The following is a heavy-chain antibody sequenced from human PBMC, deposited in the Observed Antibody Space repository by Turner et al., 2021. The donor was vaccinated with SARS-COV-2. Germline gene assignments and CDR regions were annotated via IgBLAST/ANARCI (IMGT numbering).Heavy chain of an antibody. CDR3: ATGVAVAGTPSDYYYYYGMDV. J-gene: IGHJ6*02. Sequence: QVPLVQSGAEVKKPGASVKVSCKVSGSTLTYLSMHWVRQAPGKGLEWMGGFDPEDGETIYAQKFQGRVTMTEDTSTDTAYMELSSLRSEDTAVYYCATGVAVAGTPSDYYYYYGMDVWGQGTTVTVSS. V-gene: IGHV1-24*01. CDR1: GSTLTYLS. D-gene: IGHD6-19*01. CDR2: FDPEDGET.